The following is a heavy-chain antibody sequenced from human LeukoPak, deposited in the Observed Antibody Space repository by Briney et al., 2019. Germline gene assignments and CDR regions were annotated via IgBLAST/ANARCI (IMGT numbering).Heavy chain of an antibody. D-gene: IGHD3-10*01. Sequence: GASVKVSCKAFGYTFTSYGISWVRQAPGQGLEWMGWISAYNGNTNYAQKLQGRVTMTTDTSTSTAYMELRSLRSDDTAVYYCARAPGVLLWFGELSPTDYWGQGTLVTVSS. V-gene: IGHV1-18*01. CDR2: ISAYNGNT. CDR3: ARAPGVLLWFGELSPTDY. CDR1: GYTFTSYG. J-gene: IGHJ4*02.